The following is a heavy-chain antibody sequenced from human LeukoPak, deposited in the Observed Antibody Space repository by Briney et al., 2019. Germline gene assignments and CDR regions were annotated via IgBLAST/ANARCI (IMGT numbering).Heavy chain of an antibody. CDR3: AKDRWAGGYCDSSGYYGPRGYFDY. J-gene: IGHJ4*02. V-gene: IGHV3-33*06. CDR1: GFTFSSYG. Sequence: GGSLRLSCAASGFTFSSYGMHWVRQAPGKGLEWVAVIWYDGSNKYYADSVKGRFTISRDNSKNTLYLQMNSLRAEDTAVYYCAKDRWAGGYCDSSGYYGPRGYFDYWGQGTLVTVSS. D-gene: IGHD3-22*01. CDR2: IWYDGSNK.